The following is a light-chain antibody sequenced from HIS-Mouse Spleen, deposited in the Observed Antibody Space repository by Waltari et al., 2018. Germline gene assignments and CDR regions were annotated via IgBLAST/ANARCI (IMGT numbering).Light chain of an antibody. J-gene: IGLJ2*01. V-gene: IGLV3-10*01. CDR2: EDS. CDR1: ALPKKY. CDR3: YSTDSSGNHRV. Sequence: SYELTQPPSVSVSPGQTARITCSGDALPKKYAYWYQQRPGQAPVLVIYEDSKRPSGIPGGFSGSSSGTMATLTISGSQVEDEADYYCYSTDSSGNHRVFGGGTKLTVL.